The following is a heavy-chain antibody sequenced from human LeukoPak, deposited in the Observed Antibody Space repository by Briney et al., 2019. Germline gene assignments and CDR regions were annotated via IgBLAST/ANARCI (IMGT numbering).Heavy chain of an antibody. Sequence: GGSLRLSCAASGFTFSHFWMNWVRQAPGKGLEWVSYIRSSGNIIYYADSVKGRFTISRDNAKNSLYLQMNSLRAEDTAVYYCARDPSALDHWGQGTLVTVSS. J-gene: IGHJ4*02. CDR2: IRSSGNII. CDR1: GFTFSHFW. V-gene: IGHV3-48*01. D-gene: IGHD3-10*01. CDR3: ARDPSALDH.